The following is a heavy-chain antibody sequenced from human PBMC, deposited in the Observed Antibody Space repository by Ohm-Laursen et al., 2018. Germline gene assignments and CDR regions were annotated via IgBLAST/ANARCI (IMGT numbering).Heavy chain of an antibody. D-gene: IGHD6-19*01. CDR3: ARLQKGGAVAPVDY. J-gene: IGHJ4*02. CDR2: IYYSGIT. Sequence: SETLSLTCSVSGASIRSYYWGWIRQPPGKGLEWLGTIYYSGITYYNPSLKSRVTISVDSSKNQVSLKLSSVTAADTAVYYCARLQKGGAVAPVDYWGQGTLVTVSS. CDR1: GASIRSYY. V-gene: IGHV4-39*01.